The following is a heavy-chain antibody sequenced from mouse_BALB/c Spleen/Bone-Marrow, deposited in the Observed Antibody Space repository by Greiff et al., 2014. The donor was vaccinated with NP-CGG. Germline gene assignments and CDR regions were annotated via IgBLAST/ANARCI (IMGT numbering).Heavy chain of an antibody. CDR2: IWSGGST. J-gene: IGHJ4*01. CDR1: GFSLTSYG. V-gene: IGHV2-4-1*01. CDR3: ARRDAMDY. Sequence: QVPLQQSGPGLVQLSQSLSITCTVSGFSLTSYGVHWVRPSPGKGLEWLGVIWSGGSTDYNAAFISRLSISKDNSKSQVFFKMNSLQADDTAIYYCARRDAMDYWGQGTSVTVSS.